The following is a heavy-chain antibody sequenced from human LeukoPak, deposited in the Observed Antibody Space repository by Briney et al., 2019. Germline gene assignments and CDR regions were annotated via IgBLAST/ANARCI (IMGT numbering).Heavy chain of an antibody. CDR3: AKAPLYYYYMDV. Sequence: GGSLRLSCAASGFTFDDYAMHWVRQAPGKGLEWVSLISWDGGSTYYADSVKGRFTISRDNSKNSLYLQMNSLRAEDTALYYCAKAPLYYYYMDVWGKGTTVSVSS. CDR2: ISWDGGST. V-gene: IGHV3-43D*03. J-gene: IGHJ6*03. CDR1: GFTFDDYA.